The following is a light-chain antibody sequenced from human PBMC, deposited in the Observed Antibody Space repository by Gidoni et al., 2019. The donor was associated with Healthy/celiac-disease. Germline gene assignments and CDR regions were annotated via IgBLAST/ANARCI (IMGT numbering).Light chain of an antibody. V-gene: IGKV1-5*03. CDR3: QQYGKT. J-gene: IGKJ1*01. CDR2: KAS. Sequence: DIQMTQSPSTLSASVGDRVTIICRASQSISSWLAWYQQKPGKAPKLLIYKASSLESGVPSRFSGSGSGTEFTLTISSLQPDDFATYYCQQYGKTFGQGTKVEIK. CDR1: QSISSW.